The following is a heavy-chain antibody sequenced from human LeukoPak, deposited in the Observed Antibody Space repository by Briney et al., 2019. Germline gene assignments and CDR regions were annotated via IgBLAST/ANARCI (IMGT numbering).Heavy chain of an antibody. CDR3: ARDFSEYDILTGVCDY. Sequence: ASVRVSCKASGYTFTGYYMQWVRQAPGQGLEWMAWINLNSGGTNYAQKFQGRVTMTRDTSISTAYMELSRLTSDDTAVYYCARDFSEYDILTGVCDYWGQGTLVTVSS. J-gene: IGHJ4*02. CDR1: GYTFTGYY. D-gene: IGHD3-9*01. CDR2: INLNSGGT. V-gene: IGHV1-2*02.